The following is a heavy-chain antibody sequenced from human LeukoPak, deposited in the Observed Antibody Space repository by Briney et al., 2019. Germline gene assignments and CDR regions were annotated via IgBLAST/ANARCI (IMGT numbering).Heavy chain of an antibody. CDR3: AKDRVDTAMTRYFDY. CDR1: GFTFSSYG. J-gene: IGHJ4*02. D-gene: IGHD5-18*01. V-gene: IGHV3-30*02. Sequence: GGSLRLSCAASGFTFSSYGMHWVRQAPGKGLEWVAFIRYDGSNKYYADSVKGRFTISRGNSKNTLYLQMNSLRAEDTAVYYCAKDRVDTAMTRYFDYWGQGTLVTVSS. CDR2: IRYDGSNK.